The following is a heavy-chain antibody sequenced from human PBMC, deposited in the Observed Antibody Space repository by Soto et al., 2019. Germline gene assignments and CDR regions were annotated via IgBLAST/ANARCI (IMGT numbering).Heavy chain of an antibody. J-gene: IGHJ4*02. CDR3: ARDLASATGTFDY. CDR1: GFTFSGYS. Sequence: EVQLVESGGGLVKPGGSLRLSCAGSGFTFSGYSMNWVRQAPGKGLEWVSSISSSSNNMYYADSVKGRFTMSRDNAKNSLYQQMNSLRVNDTAVYYCARDLASATGTFDYWGQGTLVTVSS. V-gene: IGHV3-21*02. CDR2: ISSSSNNM. D-gene: IGHD1-1*01.